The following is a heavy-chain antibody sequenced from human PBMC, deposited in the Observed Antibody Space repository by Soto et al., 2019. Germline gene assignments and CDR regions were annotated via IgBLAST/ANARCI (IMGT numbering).Heavy chain of an antibody. D-gene: IGHD2-15*01. J-gene: IGHJ5*02. CDR3: ARAVYCSGGSCYERWFDP. CDR1: GYTFTSYG. CDR2: ISAYNGNT. Sequence: VASVKVSCKASGYTFTSYGISWVRQAPGQGLEWMGWISAYNGNTNYAQKLQGRVTMTTDTSTSTAYMELRSLRSDDTAVYYCARAVYCSGGSCYERWFDPWGQGTLVTVSS. V-gene: IGHV1-18*04.